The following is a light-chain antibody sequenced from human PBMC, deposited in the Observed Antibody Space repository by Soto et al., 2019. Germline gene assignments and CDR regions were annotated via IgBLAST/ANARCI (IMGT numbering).Light chain of an antibody. CDR1: SSDVGGYNY. CDR2: DVS. CDR3: SSYTSSSTYV. Sequence: QSALTQPASVSGSPGQSITISCTGTSSDVGGYNYVSWYQQHPGKAPKLMIYDVSNRPSGVSNRFSGSKSGNTASQTISGLQAGDEADYYCSSYTSSSTYVFGTGTKVTVL. J-gene: IGLJ1*01. V-gene: IGLV2-14*01.